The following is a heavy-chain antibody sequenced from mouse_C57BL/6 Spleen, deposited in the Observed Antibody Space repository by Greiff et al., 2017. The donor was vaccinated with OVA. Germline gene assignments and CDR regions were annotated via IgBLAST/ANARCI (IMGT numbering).Heavy chain of an antibody. CDR1: GYTFTEYT. CDR3: ARHVPFDGYYEYFDV. J-gene: IGHJ1*03. Sequence: QVQLQQSGAELVKPGASVKLSCKASGYTFTEYTIHWVKQRSGQGLEWIGWFFPGSGSIKYTEKFKDKATLTADKSSSTVYMELSRLTSEDAAVYFCARHVPFDGYYEYFDVWGTGTTVTVSS. D-gene: IGHD2-3*01. V-gene: IGHV1-62-2*01. CDR2: FFPGSGSI.